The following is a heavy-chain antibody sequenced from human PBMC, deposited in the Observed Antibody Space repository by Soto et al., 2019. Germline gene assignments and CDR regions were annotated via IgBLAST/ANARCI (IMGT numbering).Heavy chain of an antibody. CDR2: ISYDGSNK. J-gene: IGHJ4*02. CDR3: AKRSLVAPTAFDY. CDR1: GFTFSSYG. V-gene: IGHV3-30*18. Sequence: RLSCAASGFTFSSYGMHWVRQAPGKGLEWVAVISYDGSNKYFADSVKGRFTISRDNSKNTLYLQMDSLRAEDAAVYYCAKRSLVAPTAFDYWGQGTLVTVSS. D-gene: IGHD5-12*01.